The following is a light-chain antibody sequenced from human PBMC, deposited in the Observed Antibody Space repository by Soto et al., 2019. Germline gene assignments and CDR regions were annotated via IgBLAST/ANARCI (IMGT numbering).Light chain of an antibody. J-gene: IGKJ1*01. CDR1: QSVSSSY. CDR2: GAS. V-gene: IGKV3-20*01. CDR3: QQYGSSPPWT. Sequence: EIVLTQSPGTLSLSPGERATLSCRASQSVSSSYLAWYQQKPGQAPRLLIYGASSRATGIPDRFSGSGSGTDFTLTISRLEPEDFSVYYCQQYGSSPPWTFGQGPQVDIK.